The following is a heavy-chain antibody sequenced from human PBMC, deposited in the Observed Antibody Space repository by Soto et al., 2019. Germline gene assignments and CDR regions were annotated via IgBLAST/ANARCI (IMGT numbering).Heavy chain of an antibody. CDR3: AREVNANKSTYYGLFDS. J-gene: IGHJ4*02. V-gene: IGHV4-4*02. CDR1: GGSISSRYW. D-gene: IGHD1-26*01. Sequence: QVQLQESGPGMVKPSGTLSLTCTVSGGSISSRYWWSWVLQSPKKGLEWIGEIHHSGSTNYNPSLKSRVTISIEKSKNKFSLGVTSVTAADTAVYYCAREVNANKSTYYGLFDSWGQGTLVTVSS. CDR2: IHHSGST.